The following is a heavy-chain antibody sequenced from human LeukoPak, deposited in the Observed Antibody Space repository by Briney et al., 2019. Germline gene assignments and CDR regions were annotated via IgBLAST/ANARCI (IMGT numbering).Heavy chain of an antibody. CDR1: GFTFDDYA. V-gene: IGHV3-9*01. CDR3: ARDQYDTWSRRGNFDS. CDR2: ISWNSGSI. D-gene: IGHD3-3*01. Sequence: PGRSLRLSCAASGFTFDDYAMHWVRQVPGKGLEWVSGISWNSGSIGYADSVKGRFTISRDNTKNSLYLQMNSLRVEDTAVFYCARDQYDTWSRRGNFDSWGQGTLVIVSS. J-gene: IGHJ4*02.